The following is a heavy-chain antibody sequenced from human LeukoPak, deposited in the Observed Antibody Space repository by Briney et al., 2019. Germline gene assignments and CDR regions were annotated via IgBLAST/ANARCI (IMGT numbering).Heavy chain of an antibody. CDR3: AKTDSTIPNLLDV. CDR2: INGDGSST. V-gene: IGHV3-74*03. J-gene: IGHJ6*02. CDR1: GFAFNKYW. Sequence: GSLRLSCAASGFAFNKYWAHWVRQVPGKGLVWVSRINGDGSSTMYADSVKGRFTISRDNAKNTLYLQMNSLRAEDTAVYYCAKTDSTIPNLLDVWGQGTTVTVSS. D-gene: IGHD2-15*01.